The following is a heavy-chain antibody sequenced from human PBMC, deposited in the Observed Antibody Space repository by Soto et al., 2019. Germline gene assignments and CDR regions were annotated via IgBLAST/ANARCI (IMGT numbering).Heavy chain of an antibody. Sequence: QVQLVQSGAEVKKPGSSLKVSCKTSGVTFSTSGISWVRQGPGQGLEWMGGIIPLFGTPKYARKFQGRVSITADDSATRTYLELSGLSSDDTAIYYCARVSPSICDGGNCYRLDSYFDSWGQGSQVVVSS. CDR3: ARVSPSICDGGNCYRLDSYFDS. J-gene: IGHJ4*03. CDR1: GVTFSTSG. V-gene: IGHV1-69*01. CDR2: IIPLFGTP. D-gene: IGHD2-21*01.